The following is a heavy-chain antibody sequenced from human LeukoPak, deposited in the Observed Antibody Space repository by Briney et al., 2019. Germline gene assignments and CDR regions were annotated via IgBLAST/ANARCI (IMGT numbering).Heavy chain of an antibody. D-gene: IGHD3-3*01. CDR2: MNPNSGNT. Sequence: ASVKVSCKASGYTFTSYDINWVRQATGQGLEWMGWMNPNSGNTGYAQKFQGRVTMTRNTSISTAYMELSSLRAEDTAVYYCARDHRLLRAFDIWGQGTMVTVSS. J-gene: IGHJ3*02. V-gene: IGHV1-8*01. CDR1: GYTFTSYD. CDR3: ARDHRLLRAFDI.